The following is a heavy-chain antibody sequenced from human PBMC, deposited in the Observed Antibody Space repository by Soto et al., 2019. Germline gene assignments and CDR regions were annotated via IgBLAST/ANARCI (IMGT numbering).Heavy chain of an antibody. D-gene: IGHD5-12*01. CDR3: AREIYSGYDYYYYGMDV. J-gene: IGHJ6*02. Sequence: NPSETLSLTCTVSGGSISSGGYYWSWIRQHPGKGLEWIGYIYYSGSTYYNPSLKSRVTISVDTSKNQFSLKLSSVTAADTAVYYCAREIYSGYDYYYYGMDVWGQGPTVTVSS. V-gene: IGHV4-31*03. CDR1: GGSISSGGYY. CDR2: IYYSGST.